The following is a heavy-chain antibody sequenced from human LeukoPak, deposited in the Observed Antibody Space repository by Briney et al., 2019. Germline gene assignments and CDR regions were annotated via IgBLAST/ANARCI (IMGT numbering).Heavy chain of an antibody. V-gene: IGHV3-21*01. Sequence: GGSLRLSCAASGFTFSSHSMNWVRQAPGKGLEWVSSISSSSSYIYYADSVKGRFTISRDNAKNSLYLQMNSLRAEDTAVYYCARRRTAAVVAFDIWGQGTMVTVSS. CDR2: ISSSSSYI. CDR3: ARRRTAAVVAFDI. D-gene: IGHD6-13*01. CDR1: GFTFSSHS. J-gene: IGHJ3*02.